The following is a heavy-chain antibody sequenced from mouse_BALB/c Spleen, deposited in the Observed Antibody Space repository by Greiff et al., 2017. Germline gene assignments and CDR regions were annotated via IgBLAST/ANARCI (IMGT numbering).Heavy chain of an antibody. Sequence: DVQLVESGPGLVKPSQSLSLTCTVTGYSITSDYAWNWIRQFPGNKLEWMGYISYSGSTSYNPSLKSRISITRDTSKNQFFLQLNSVTTEDTATYYCARVRRAIYFDYWGQGTTLTVSS. V-gene: IGHV3-2*02. D-gene: IGHD2-14*01. CDR2: ISYSGST. CDR3: ARVRRAIYFDY. CDR1: GYSITSDYA. J-gene: IGHJ2*01.